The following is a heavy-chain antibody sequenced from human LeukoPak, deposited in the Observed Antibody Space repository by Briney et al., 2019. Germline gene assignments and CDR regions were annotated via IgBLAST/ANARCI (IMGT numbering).Heavy chain of an antibody. CDR3: AKDHYIVLLPAA. CDR1: GFTFSSYA. Sequence: PGGSLRLSCAASGFTFSSYALSWVRQAPGKGLEWVSAISGSGGSTYYADSVKGRFIISRDNSKNTLYLQMNSLRAEDTAVYYCAKDHYIVLLPAARGQGTLVTVSS. J-gene: IGHJ4*02. CDR2: ISGSGGST. D-gene: IGHD2-2*01. V-gene: IGHV3-23*01.